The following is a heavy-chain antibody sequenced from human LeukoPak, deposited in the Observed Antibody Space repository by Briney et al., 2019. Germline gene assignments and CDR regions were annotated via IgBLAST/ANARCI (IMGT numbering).Heavy chain of an antibody. V-gene: IGHV5-51*01. J-gene: IGHJ4*02. CDR2: IYPDDSDT. CDR3: ARITSGSFFGFDY. Sequence: GESLKISCKGSGYRFTNYWIGWVRQLPGKGLEWMGLIYPDDSDTRYSPSFQGQVSISADKSITTAYLQWDSLKASDTAMYYCARITSGSFFGFDYWGQGTPVTVSS. CDR1: GYRFTNYW. D-gene: IGHD5-12*01.